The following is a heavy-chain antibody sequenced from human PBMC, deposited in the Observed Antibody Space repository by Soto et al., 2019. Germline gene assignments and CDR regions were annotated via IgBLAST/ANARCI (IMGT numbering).Heavy chain of an antibody. D-gene: IGHD2-15*01. CDR2: IIPILGIA. J-gene: IGHJ4*02. CDR3: ARENVVVVAVFDY. V-gene: IGHV1-69*04. CDR1: GGTFSSYT. Sequence: SVKVSCKASGGTFSSYTISWVRQAPGQGLEWMGRIIPILGIANYAQKFQGRVTITADKSTSTAYMELSSLRSEDAAVYYCARENVVVVAVFDYWGQGTLVTVSS.